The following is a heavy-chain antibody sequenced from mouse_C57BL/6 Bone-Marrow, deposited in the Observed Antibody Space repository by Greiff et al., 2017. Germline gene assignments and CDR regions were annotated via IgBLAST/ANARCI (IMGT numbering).Heavy chain of an antibody. Sequence: EVQLQQSGAELVRPGASVKLSCTASGFNIKDDYMHWVKQRPEQGLEWIGWIDPENGDTEYASKFQGKATITADTSSNTAYLQLSSLKSEDTAVYYCTTGLRRGAWFAYWGQGTLVTVSA. CDR2: IDPENGDT. D-gene: IGHD2-4*01. CDR3: TTGLRRGAWFAY. V-gene: IGHV14-4*01. CDR1: GFNIKDDY. J-gene: IGHJ3*01.